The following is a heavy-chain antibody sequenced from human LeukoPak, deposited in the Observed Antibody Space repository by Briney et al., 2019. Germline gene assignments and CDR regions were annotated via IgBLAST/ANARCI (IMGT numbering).Heavy chain of an antibody. V-gene: IGHV5-51*01. Sequence: GESLKISCKGSGYSFTNYWIGWVREMSGEGLEWVGIIFPGDSDTRYSPSFQGQVTVSADKSISTAYLQWSSLKASDTAMYYCARLRDTLEYSSSYDYWGQGTLVTVSS. J-gene: IGHJ4*02. CDR1: GYSFTNYW. CDR2: IFPGDSDT. CDR3: ARLRDTLEYSSSYDY. D-gene: IGHD6-6*01.